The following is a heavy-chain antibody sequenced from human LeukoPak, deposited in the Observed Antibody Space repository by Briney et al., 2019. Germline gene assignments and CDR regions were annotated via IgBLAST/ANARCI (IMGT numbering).Heavy chain of an antibody. Sequence: PSQTLSLTCTVSGYSISSSAYYCCWIHHPPRKGLGCIGYIYYSGSAYYSPSLKSRVTISVDTSKNQFSLKLSSVTAADTAVYYCARVRGPRGGLDYWGQGTLVTVSS. CDR2: IYYSGSA. J-gene: IGHJ4*02. CDR3: ARVRGPRGGLDY. V-gene: IGHV4-30-4*01. CDR1: GYSISSSAYY. D-gene: IGHD3-16*01.